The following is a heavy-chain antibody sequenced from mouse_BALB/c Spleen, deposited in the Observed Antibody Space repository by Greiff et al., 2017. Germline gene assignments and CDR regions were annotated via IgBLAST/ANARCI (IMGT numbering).Heavy chain of an antibody. CDR3: AICGNLWYFDV. CDR2: IDPENGNT. Sequence: EVQLQESGAELVRPGALVKLSCKASGFNIKDYYMHWVKQRPEQGLEWIGWIDPENGNTIYDPKFQGKASITADTSSNTAYLQLSSLTSEDTAVYYCAICGNLWYFDVWGAGTTVTVSS. CDR1: GFNIKDYY. D-gene: IGHD2-1*01. V-gene: IGHV14-1*02. J-gene: IGHJ1*01.